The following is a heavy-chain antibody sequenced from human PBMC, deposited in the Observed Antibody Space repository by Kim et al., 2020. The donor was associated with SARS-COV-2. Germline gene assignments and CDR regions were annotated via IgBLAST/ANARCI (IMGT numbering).Heavy chain of an antibody. CDR2: IYSGGST. CDR3: AREDLYCRSTSCSGYYYYGMDV. Sequence: GGSLRLSCAASGFTVSSNYMSWVRQAPGTGLEWVSVIYSGGSTYYADSVKGRFTISRDNSKNTQYLQMNSLRAEDTAGYYCAREDLYCRSTSCSGYYYYGMDVWGQGTTVTVSS. D-gene: IGHD2-2*01. CDR1: GFTVSSNY. J-gene: IGHJ6*02. V-gene: IGHV3-53*01.